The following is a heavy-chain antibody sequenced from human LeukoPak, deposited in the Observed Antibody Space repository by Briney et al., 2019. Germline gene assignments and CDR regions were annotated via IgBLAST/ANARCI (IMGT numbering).Heavy chain of an antibody. J-gene: IGHJ6*03. CDR3: ARTGWSGRYYYMDV. Sequence: GGSLRLSCAASGFTVTSHYMNWVRQAPGKGLEWVSVIYSGGSTYFADSVKGRFTISRDNSKNTLYLQMGSLRAEDMAVYYCARTGWSGRYYYMDVWGKGTTVTVSS. D-gene: IGHD3-3*01. CDR1: GFTVTSHY. CDR2: IYSGGST. V-gene: IGHV3-53*05.